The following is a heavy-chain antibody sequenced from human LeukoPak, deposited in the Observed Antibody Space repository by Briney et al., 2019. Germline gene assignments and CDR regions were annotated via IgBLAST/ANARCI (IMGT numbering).Heavy chain of an antibody. CDR1: GFTFKNYW. D-gene: IGHD2-15*01. CDR3: VRGGASTWS. V-gene: IGHV3-74*01. CDR2: INDDGSGT. J-gene: IGHJ5*02. Sequence: GGSLRLSCAASGFTFKNYWMHWVRQAPGKGPVWVSRINDDGSGTSYADSVKGRFTISRDDAKSTLYLQMNSLRAEDTAVYYCVRGGASTWSWGQGTLVTVSS.